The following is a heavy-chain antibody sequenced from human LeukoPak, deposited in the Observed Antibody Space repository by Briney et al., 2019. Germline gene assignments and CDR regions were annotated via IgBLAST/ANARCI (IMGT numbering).Heavy chain of an antibody. CDR3: ARELYDYVWGSYRHAWFDP. Sequence: WETLSLTCTVSGFSVSSYYWSWIRQPPGKGLEWVGYIYYSGSTNYNPSLKSRVTISVDTSKNQFSLKLSSVTAADTAVYYCARELYDYVWGSYRHAWFDPWGQGTLVTVSS. CDR2: IYYSGST. V-gene: IGHV4-59*02. D-gene: IGHD3-16*02. CDR1: GFSVSSYY. J-gene: IGHJ5*02.